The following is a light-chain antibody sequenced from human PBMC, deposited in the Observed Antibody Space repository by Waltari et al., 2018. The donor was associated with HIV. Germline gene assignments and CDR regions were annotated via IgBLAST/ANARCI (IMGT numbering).Light chain of an antibody. CDR1: QGVRNA. Sequence: IQLAQSPSSLSAYVGDRVPITCRASQGVRNALAWYQQKPGRPPKLLIYDASTLEGGVPSRFSGSLSGTDFNLTISNLQPEDSATYYCQQFRTYPRTFGQGATLEIK. CDR3: QQFRTYPRT. CDR2: DAS. V-gene: IGKV1-13*02. J-gene: IGKJ2*01.